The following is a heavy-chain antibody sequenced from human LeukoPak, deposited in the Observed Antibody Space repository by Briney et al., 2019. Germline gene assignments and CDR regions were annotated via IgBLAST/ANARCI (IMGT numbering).Heavy chain of an antibody. CDR3: ARDKHGDFTYYFDC. CDR1: GDSISIYY. J-gene: IGHJ4*02. D-gene: IGHD4-17*01. V-gene: IGHV4-59*01. CDR2: IYYSGST. Sequence: SETLSLTCSVSGDSISIYYWSWIRQPPGKGVEWIGYIYYSGSTNYNPSLKSRVTISVDTSKNQFSLKLSSVTAADTAVYYCARDKHGDFTYYFDCWGQGTLVTVSS.